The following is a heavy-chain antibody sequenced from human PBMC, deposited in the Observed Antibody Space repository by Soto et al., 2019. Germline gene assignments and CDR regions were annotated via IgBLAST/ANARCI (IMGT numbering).Heavy chain of an antibody. Sequence: EVQLVESGGGLVQPGGSLRLSCAASGFTFSDHYMDWVRQAPGKGLEWVGRSKNKADSYTTEYAASVKGRFTISRDGSENSLYLQMNGLKTEDTAVYYCTVWGSGNDFGAAWGQGILVTVSS. CDR2: SKNKADSYTT. V-gene: IGHV3-72*01. CDR3: TVWGSGNDFGAA. J-gene: IGHJ1*01. CDR1: GFTFSDHY. D-gene: IGHD3-10*01.